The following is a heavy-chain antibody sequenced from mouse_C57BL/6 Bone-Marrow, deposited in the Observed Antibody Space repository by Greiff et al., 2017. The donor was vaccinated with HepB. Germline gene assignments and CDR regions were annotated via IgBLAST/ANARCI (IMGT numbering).Heavy chain of an antibody. Sequence: VQLQQSGAELVRPGASVKLSCKASGYTFTDYYINWVKQRPGQGLEWIARIYPGSGNTYYNEKFKGKATLTAEKSSSTAYMQLSSLTSEDSAVYFCARDGLDGSSYNYWGQGTTLTVSS. CDR1: GYTFTDYY. CDR3: ARDGLDGSSYNY. CDR2: IYPGSGNT. J-gene: IGHJ2*01. V-gene: IGHV1-76*01. D-gene: IGHD1-1*01.